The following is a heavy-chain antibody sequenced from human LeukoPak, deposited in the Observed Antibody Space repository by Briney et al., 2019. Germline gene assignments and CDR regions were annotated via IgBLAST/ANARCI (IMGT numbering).Heavy chain of an antibody. V-gene: IGHV5-51*01. CDR3: ARRYYYDSSGYWGPYYFDY. CDR2: IYPGDSDT. J-gene: IGHJ4*02. D-gene: IGHD3-22*01. Sequence: GESLKISCKGSGYSFTSCWIGWVRQMPGKGLEWMGIIYPGDSDTRYSPSFQGQVTISADKSISTAYLQWSSLKASDTAMYYCARRYYYDSSGYWGPYYFDYWGQGTLVTVSS. CDR1: GYSFTSCW.